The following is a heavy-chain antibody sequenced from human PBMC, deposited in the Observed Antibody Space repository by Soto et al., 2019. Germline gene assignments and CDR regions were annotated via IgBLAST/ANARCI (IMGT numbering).Heavy chain of an antibody. D-gene: IGHD1-1*01. Sequence: EVQLLESGGGLVQPGGSLRLSCAASGFTVSTYGVTWVRQAPWKGLEWVSGFTGVIGTTHYADSVKGRFTITRDNSNNTVYLQMNSLRVEDTAVYYCARWNGYGDYWGRGTLVTVSS. CDR3: ARWNGYGDY. V-gene: IGHV3-23*01. CDR2: FTGVIGTT. J-gene: IGHJ4*02. CDR1: GFTVSTYG.